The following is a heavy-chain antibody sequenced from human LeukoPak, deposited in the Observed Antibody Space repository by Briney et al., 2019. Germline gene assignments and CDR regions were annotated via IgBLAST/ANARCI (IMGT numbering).Heavy chain of an antibody. CDR2: IRYDGSDK. V-gene: IGHV3-30*02. CDR1: GLTLSNYG. J-gene: IGHJ4*02. D-gene: IGHD1-26*01. CDR3: AAGYSSEY. Sequence: GGSLRLSCAASGLTLSNYGMHWVRQAPAKGLEWVAFIRYDGSDKDYANSVKGRFTISRDNSKNTLYLQMNSLRAEDTAVYYCAAGYSSEYWGQGTLVTVSS.